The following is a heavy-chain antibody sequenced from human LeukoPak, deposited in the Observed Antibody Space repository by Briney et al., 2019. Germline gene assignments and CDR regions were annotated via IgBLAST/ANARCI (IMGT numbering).Heavy chain of an antibody. CDR3: ASYTVGHWFDP. V-gene: IGHV4-39*01. Sequence: SETLSLTCTVSGGSISSSSYYWGWIRQPPGKGLEWIGSIYYSGSTYYNPSLKSRVTISVDTSRNQFSLKLSSVTAADTAVYYCASYTVGHWFDPWGQGTLVTVSS. J-gene: IGHJ5*02. D-gene: IGHD5-12*01. CDR1: GGSISSSSYY. CDR2: IYYSGST.